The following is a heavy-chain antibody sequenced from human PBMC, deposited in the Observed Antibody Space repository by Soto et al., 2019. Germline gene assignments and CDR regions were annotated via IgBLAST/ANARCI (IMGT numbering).Heavy chain of an antibody. D-gene: IGHD3-3*01. V-gene: IGHV4-34*01. CDR1: GGSIRSGGYY. Sequence: SETLYLTCTVSGGSIRSGGYYWSWIRQHPGTGLEWTGEINHSGSTNYNPSLKSRVTISVDTSKNQFSLKLSSVTAADTAVYYCARGGLRFLEWLPYYYYYGMDVWGQGTTVTISS. CDR2: INHSGST. CDR3: ARGGLRFLEWLPYYYYYGMDV. J-gene: IGHJ6*02.